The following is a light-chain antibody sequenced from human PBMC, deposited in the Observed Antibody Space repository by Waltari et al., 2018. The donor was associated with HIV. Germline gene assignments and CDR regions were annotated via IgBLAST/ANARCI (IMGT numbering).Light chain of an antibody. CDR1: SRDIGIYNY. CDR2: DVT. J-gene: IGLJ1*01. V-gene: IGLV2-11*01. Sequence: QSALTQPPSASGSPGQSVTISCTGTSRDIGIYNYVSWYQQHPGKAPKLLISDVTRRPSGVPDRFSGSKSGNTASLTISGLQADDEADYYCCSYAGNFIYVFGTGTKVTVL. CDR3: CSYAGNFIYV.